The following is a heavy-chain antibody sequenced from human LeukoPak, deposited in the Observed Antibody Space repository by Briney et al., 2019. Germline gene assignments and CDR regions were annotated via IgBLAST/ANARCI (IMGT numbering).Heavy chain of an antibody. CDR2: IYYSGST. D-gene: IGHD3-22*01. V-gene: IGHV4-39*01. Sequence: SETLSLTCTVSGGSISSSSYYWGWIRQPPGKGLEWIGSIYYSGSTYYNPPLKSRVTISVDTSKNQFSLKLSSVTAADTAVYYCARHRILYYYDSSGYHAAHYFDYWGQGTLVTVSS. CDR1: GGSISSSSYY. J-gene: IGHJ4*02. CDR3: ARHRILYYYDSSGYHAAHYFDY.